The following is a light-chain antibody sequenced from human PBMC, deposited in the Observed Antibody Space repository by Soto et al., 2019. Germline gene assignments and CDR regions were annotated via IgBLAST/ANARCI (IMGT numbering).Light chain of an antibody. J-gene: IGKJ5*01. CDR3: EQSYITPPIT. CDR2: DAS. CDR1: QDIYTF. V-gene: IGKV1-39*01. Sequence: DIQMTQSPSSLSASVGDRVTIACRASQDIYTFLNWYQQKPGKAPKLLIFDASSLQSGVPSRFSGSGSGTVFTLTISSLQPEDFATYYCEQSYITPPITFGQGTRLEI.